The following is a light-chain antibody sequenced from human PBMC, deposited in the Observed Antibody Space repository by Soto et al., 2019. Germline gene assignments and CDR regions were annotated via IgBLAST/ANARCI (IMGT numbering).Light chain of an antibody. V-gene: IGKV1-39*01. CDR2: SAS. CDR1: QDINVY. CDR3: QHGYVAPYN. J-gene: IGKJ2*01. Sequence: DIQMTQSPSSVSASVGDTVTITCRASQDINVYLNWYQQKPGEVPKLLIYSASSLHSGVPSRFTGSGSETDFTRTIRSLQPEDFATYYCQHGYVAPYNFGQGTK.